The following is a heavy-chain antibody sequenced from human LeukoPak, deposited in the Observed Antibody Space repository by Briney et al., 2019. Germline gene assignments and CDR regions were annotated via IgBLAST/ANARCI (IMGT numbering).Heavy chain of an antibody. CDR3: AKEAPHTAVLIALPEWNYIDS. D-gene: IGHD2-21*01. Sequence: PGRSLRLSCAASGFSFSSYGMHWVRQAPGKGLEWVAIISGSGGGTYYADSVKGRFTVSRDFFTSTLDLQMTSLRAEDTAVYYCAKEAPHTAVLIALPEWNYIDSWGRGILVSVSS. J-gene: IGHJ4*02. CDR1: GFSFSSYG. CDR2: ISGSGGGT. V-gene: IGHV3-23*01.